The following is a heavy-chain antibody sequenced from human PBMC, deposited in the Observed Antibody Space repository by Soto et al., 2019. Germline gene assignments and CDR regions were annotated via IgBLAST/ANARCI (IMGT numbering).Heavy chain of an antibody. CDR3: ARGRTIFGVVRRDNWFDP. Sequence: PSETLSLTCAVYGGSFSGYYWSWIRQPPGKGLEWIGEINHSGSTNYNPSLKSRVTISVDTSKNQFSLKLSSVTAADTAVYYCARGRTIFGVVRRDNWFDPWGQGTLVTVSS. V-gene: IGHV4-34*01. J-gene: IGHJ5*02. D-gene: IGHD3-3*01. CDR2: INHSGST. CDR1: GGSFSGYY.